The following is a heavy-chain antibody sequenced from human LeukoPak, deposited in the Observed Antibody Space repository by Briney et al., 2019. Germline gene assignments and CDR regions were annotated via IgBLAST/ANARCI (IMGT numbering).Heavy chain of an antibody. CDR2: TYYRSKWYN. J-gene: IGHJ5*02. Sequence: SQTLSLTCAISGDSVSSNRAAWNWIRQSPSRGLEWLGRTYYRSKWYNDYAVSVKSRITINPDTSKNQFSLQLNSVTPEDTAVYYCATGIAARPTVNQNWFDPWGQGTLVTVSS. CDR1: GDSVSSNRAA. V-gene: IGHV6-1*01. D-gene: IGHD6-6*01. CDR3: ATGIAARPTVNQNWFDP.